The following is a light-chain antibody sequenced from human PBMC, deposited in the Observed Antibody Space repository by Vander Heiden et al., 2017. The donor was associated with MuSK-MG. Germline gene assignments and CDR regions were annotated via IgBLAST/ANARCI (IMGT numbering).Light chain of an antibody. Sequence: EIVLTQSPAILSSSPGERATLSCRASQSVSSYLAWYQQKPGQAPRLLIYDASNRATGIPARFSGSGSGTDFTLTISSLEPEDFAVYYCQQRSNWPPLYTFGQGTKLEIK. J-gene: IGKJ2*01. CDR1: QSVSSY. CDR2: DAS. V-gene: IGKV3-11*01. CDR3: QQRSNWPPLYT.